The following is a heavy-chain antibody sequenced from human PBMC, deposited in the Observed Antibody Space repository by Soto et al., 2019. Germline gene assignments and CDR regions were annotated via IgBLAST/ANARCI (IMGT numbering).Heavy chain of an antibody. D-gene: IGHD2-21*01. Sequence: GGSLTLSCAVSGFNISGVPLYWARLSPGKGLELVAVLWEDGNTEYYRYSVKGRFTISRDTSKNTLFLHMGGLSVEDTAVYFCARGFKYHFDPILSHYFDYWGQGTLVTVSS. J-gene: IGHJ4*02. CDR3: ARGFKYHFDPILSHYFDY. CDR2: LWEDGNTE. CDR1: GFNISGVP. V-gene: IGHV3-33*07.